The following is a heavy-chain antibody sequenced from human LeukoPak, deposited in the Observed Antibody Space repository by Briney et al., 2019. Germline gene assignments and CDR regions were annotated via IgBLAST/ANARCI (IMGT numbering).Heavy chain of an antibody. CDR1: GFTFSSYG. CDR3: ANGFEVRGVIVY. CDR2: ISYDGSNK. J-gene: IGHJ4*02. V-gene: IGHV3-30*18. D-gene: IGHD3-10*01. Sequence: GRSLRLSCAASGFTFSSYGMHWVRQAPGKGLEWVAVISYDGSNKYYADSVKGRFTISRDNSKNTLYLQMNSLRAEDTAVYYCANGFEVRGVIVYWGQGTLVTVSS.